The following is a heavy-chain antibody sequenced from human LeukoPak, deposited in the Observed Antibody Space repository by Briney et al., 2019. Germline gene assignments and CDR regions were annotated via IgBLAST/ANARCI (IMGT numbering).Heavy chain of an antibody. CDR3: ARVSLGYSKGYNWFDP. J-gene: IGHJ5*02. Sequence: GASVKVSCKASGYTFTGYNIHWVRQGPGQGLEWMGWINPDSGGTNYAQKFQGRVTITADESTSTAYMELSSLRSEDTAVYYCARVSLGYSKGYNWFDPWGQGTLVTVSS. CDR1: GYTFTGYN. CDR2: INPDSGGT. V-gene: IGHV1-2*02. D-gene: IGHD4-11*01.